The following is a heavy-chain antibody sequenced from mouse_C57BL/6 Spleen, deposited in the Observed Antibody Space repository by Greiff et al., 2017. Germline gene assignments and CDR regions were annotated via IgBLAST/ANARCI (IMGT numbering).Heavy chain of an antibody. CDR2: ISSKSSNYAT. CDR3: VRPLYGSYFGD. D-gene: IGHD1-1*02. CDR1: GFTFNTYA. J-gene: IGHJ3*01. V-gene: IGHV10-3*01. Sequence: EVQLVESGGGLVQPKGSLKLSCAASGFTFNTYAMHWVRQAPGKGLEWFARISSKSSNYATYYADSVKDRVTITRDDSQSMHYRQMNNLKTEDTAMYNCVRPLYGSYFGDWGQGTLVTVSA.